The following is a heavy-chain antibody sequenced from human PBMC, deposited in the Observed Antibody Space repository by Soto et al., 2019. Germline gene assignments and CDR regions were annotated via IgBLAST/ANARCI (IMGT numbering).Heavy chain of an antibody. CDR1: GFTFSSYG. CDR3: ASEGFEEEFRFLEWSPYLAF. V-gene: IGHV3-33*01. Sequence: PGGSLRLSCAAAGFTFSSYGMHWVRQAPGKGREWVALIWYDGSNKYYADSVKGRFTISRDNSQNTLYLQMNSLRAEDKAVYYCASEGFEEEFRFLEWSPYLAFWGKGTTVPVS. D-gene: IGHD3-3*01. CDR2: IWYDGSNK. J-gene: IGHJ6*03.